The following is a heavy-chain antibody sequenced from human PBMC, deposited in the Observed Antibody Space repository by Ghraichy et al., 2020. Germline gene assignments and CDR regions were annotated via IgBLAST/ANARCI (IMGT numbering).Heavy chain of an antibody. J-gene: IGHJ3*02. D-gene: IGHD6-13*01. CDR1: AFTFNNYA. V-gene: IGHV3-23*01. Sequence: GGSLRLSCAASAFTFNNYAMSWVRQAPGKGLEWVSAISGSGGNTYYADSVKGRFTISRDNSKNALYLQMNSLRAEDTAVYYCAKGYSSSWYDYAFDIWGQGTMVTVSS. CDR2: ISGSGGNT. CDR3: AKGYSSSWYDYAFDI.